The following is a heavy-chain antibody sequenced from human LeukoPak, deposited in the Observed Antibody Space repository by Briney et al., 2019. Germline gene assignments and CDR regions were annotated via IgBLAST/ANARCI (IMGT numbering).Heavy chain of an antibody. Sequence: SETLSLTSAVYGGSFSGYYWSWICQPPGKGLEWIGEINHSGSTNYNPSLKSRVTISVDTSKNQFSLKLSSVTAADTAVYYCARAVLLWFGVTVGVMDVWGKGTTVTVSS. J-gene: IGHJ6*03. CDR1: GGSFSGYY. CDR3: ARAVLLWFGVTVGVMDV. CDR2: INHSGST. D-gene: IGHD3-10*01. V-gene: IGHV4-34*01.